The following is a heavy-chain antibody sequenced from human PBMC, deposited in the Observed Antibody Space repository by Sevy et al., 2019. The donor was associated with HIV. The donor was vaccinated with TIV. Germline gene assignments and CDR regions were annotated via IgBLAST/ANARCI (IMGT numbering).Heavy chain of an antibody. Sequence: GGSLRLSCAASGFTFSTYAMSWVRQAPGKGLEWVSAISGSGDSTYYADSVKGRITISRDNSKNTLYLQMNSLRVEDTAVYYCAKIAAPFDYWGQGTLVTVSS. CDR1: GFTFSTYA. CDR2: ISGSGDST. J-gene: IGHJ4*02. CDR3: AKIAAPFDY. V-gene: IGHV3-23*01. D-gene: IGHD2-21*01.